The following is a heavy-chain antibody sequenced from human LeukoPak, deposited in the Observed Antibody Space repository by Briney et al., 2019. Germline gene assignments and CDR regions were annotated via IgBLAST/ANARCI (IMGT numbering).Heavy chain of an antibody. CDR2: IYYTGNI. D-gene: IGHD5-12*01. CDR1: GGSISGFF. CDR3: ARSPGWLPDY. V-gene: IGHV4-59*01. Sequence: PSETLSLTCTVSGGSISGFFWNWIRQPPGKGLEWIGYIYYTGNINYNPSLKNRVTISVDTSKNQLSLKLTSVTAADTAAYYCARSPGWLPDYWGQGTLVTVSS. J-gene: IGHJ4*02.